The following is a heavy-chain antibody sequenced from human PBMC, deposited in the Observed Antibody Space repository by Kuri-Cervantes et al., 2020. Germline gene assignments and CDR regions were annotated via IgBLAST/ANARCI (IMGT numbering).Heavy chain of an antibody. CDR1: GYTFTSYD. V-gene: IGHV1-8*01. J-gene: IGHJ4*02. CDR3: ARAVATYGDYRRNFDY. Sequence: ASVKVSCKASGYTFTSYDINWVRQATGQGLEWMGWMNPNSGNTGYAQKFQGRVTMTRNTSISTAYMELSSLRSEDTAVYYCARAVATYGDYRRNFDYWDQGTLVTVSS. D-gene: IGHD4-17*01. CDR2: MNPNSGNT.